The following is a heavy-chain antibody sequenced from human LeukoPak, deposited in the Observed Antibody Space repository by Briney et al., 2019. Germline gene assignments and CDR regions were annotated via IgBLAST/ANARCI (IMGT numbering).Heavy chain of an antibody. D-gene: IGHD3-22*01. Sequence: GASVKVSCKASGYTFTSYYMHWVRQAPGQGLEWMGIINPSGGSTRYAQKFQGRVTMTRDMSTSTVYMELSSLRSEDTAVYYCARGGNEVVADAEYFQHWGQGTLVTVSS. CDR1: GYTFTSYY. J-gene: IGHJ1*01. V-gene: IGHV1-46*01. CDR2: INPSGGST. CDR3: ARGGNEVVADAEYFQH.